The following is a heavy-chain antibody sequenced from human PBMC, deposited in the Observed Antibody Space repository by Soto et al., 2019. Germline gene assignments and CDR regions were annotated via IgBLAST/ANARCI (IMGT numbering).Heavy chain of an antibody. D-gene: IGHD3-3*01. Sequence: EVQLLESGGGLVQPGGALRLSCEASGFTFKKYAMTWVRQAPGKGLEWVADINESGKKTNYAESVKGRFSISRDNSRNTLSHLMYSLRADDTAIYYCAKDRATIFGVVWKYGLDVWGQGTTVSVSS. J-gene: IGHJ6*02. CDR3: AKDRATIFGVVWKYGLDV. CDR1: GFTFKKYA. CDR2: INESGKKT. V-gene: IGHV3-23*01.